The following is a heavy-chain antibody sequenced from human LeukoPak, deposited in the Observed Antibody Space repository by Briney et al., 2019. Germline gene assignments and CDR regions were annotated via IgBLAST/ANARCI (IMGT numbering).Heavy chain of an antibody. CDR1: GGSTSSSNYY. V-gene: IGHV4-39*07. J-gene: IGHJ4*02. CDR3: AKGYCSGGRRLPWH. Sequence: SETLSLTCTVSGGSTSSSNYYWGWIRQPPGMGLEWIGIIYYTGSTYYNPSLKSRVTISVDTSKNQFSMNLKSVTAADTAIYYCAKGYCSGGRRLPWHWGQGTLVTVSS. CDR2: IYYTGST. D-gene: IGHD2-15*01.